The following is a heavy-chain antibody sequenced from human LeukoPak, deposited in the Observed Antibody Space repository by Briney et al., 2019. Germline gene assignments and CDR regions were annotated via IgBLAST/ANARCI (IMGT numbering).Heavy chain of an antibody. D-gene: IGHD3-22*01. CDR2: INTGNGNT. CDR3: ARVPLHDASGRYYPH. Sequence: VKVACXXXGYTXTNYGMHWVRQAPRQSLEWMGWINTGNGNTKTSQKFHDRVALTRDTSASTAYMELNSLSSEDTAVYYCARVPLHDASGRYYPHWGQGTLVTVSS. CDR1: GYTXTNYG. V-gene: IGHV1-3*04. J-gene: IGHJ1*01.